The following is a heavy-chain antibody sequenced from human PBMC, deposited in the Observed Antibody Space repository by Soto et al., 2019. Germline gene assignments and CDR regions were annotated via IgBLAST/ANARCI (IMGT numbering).Heavy chain of an antibody. D-gene: IGHD3-3*01. CDR3: AKDPRFLEWLSKCGAFDI. CDR1: GFTFSSYA. Sequence: PGGSLRLSCAASGFTFSSYAMSWVRQAPGKGLEWVSAISGSGGSTYYADSVKGRFTISRDNSKNTLYLQMNSLRAEDTAVYYCAKDPRFLEWLSKCGAFDIWGQGTLVTV. V-gene: IGHV3-23*01. CDR2: ISGSGGST. J-gene: IGHJ3*02.